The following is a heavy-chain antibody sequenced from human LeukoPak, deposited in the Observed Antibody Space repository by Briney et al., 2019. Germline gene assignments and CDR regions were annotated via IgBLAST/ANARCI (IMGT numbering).Heavy chain of an antibody. CDR3: AKWGDYDVFTGYYDADY. J-gene: IGHJ4*02. V-gene: IGHV3-23*01. Sequence: GASLRLSCAASGFTFSNYAMSWVRQAPGKGLEWVSAITGSDGSTYYANSVNGRFTISRDNSKNTLYLQMNSLRAEDTAIYSCAKWGDYDVFTGYYDADYWGQGTLVTVSS. CDR1: GFTFSNYA. CDR2: ITGSDGST. D-gene: IGHD3-9*01.